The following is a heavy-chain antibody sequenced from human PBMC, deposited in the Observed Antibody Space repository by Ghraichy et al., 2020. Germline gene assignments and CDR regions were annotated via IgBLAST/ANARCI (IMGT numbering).Heavy chain of an antibody. CDR1: GFSFKNDA. D-gene: IGHD3-22*01. CDR3: ARERRYYDSIGYHYYHYYMDV. Sequence: LSLTCAAAGFSFKNDAMNWVRQAPGKGLEWVSYISDGVATIYYADSVKGRFTISRDNAKNSLYLEMHTLRAEDTAIYYCARERRYYDSIGYHYYHYYMDVWGKGTTVTVSS. J-gene: IGHJ6*03. CDR2: ISDGVATI. V-gene: IGHV3-48*03.